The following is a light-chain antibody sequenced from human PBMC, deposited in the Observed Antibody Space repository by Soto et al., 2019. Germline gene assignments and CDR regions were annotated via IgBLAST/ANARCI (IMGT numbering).Light chain of an antibody. V-gene: IGKV1-5*01. Sequence: DIQMTQSPSTLSASVGDRVTVTCRASQSISSWLAWYQQKPGKAPKLLIYDASSLESEVPSRFSGSGSGTEFTLTISSLQPDDFATYYCQQYNSYAVTFGQGTKV. CDR3: QQYNSYAVT. CDR2: DAS. J-gene: IGKJ1*01. CDR1: QSISSW.